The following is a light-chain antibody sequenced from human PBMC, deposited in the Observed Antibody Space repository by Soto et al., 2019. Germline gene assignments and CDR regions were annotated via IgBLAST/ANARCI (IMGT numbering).Light chain of an antibody. CDR1: QSVSSSY. CDR2: GAS. V-gene: IGKV3-20*01. Sequence: ENVLTQSPGTLSLSPGERATLSRRASQSVSSSYLAWYQQKPGQAPRLLIYGASSRATGIPDRFSGSGSGTDFTLTISRLEPEDFAVYYCQQYGSSRITFGQGTRLEIK. J-gene: IGKJ5*01. CDR3: QQYGSSRIT.